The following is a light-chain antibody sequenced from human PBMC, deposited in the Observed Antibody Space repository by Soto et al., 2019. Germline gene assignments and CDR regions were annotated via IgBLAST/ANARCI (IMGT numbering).Light chain of an antibody. CDR3: CSYAGSSTCV. CDR2: EVT. Sequence: QSVLTQPASVSGSPGQSITISCTGTSSDVGTYNVVSWYQQYPGKAPKLIIYEVTKRPSGVSNRFSGSKFGNTASLTISGLQPEDEADYYCCSYAGSSTCVFGGGTKLTVL. J-gene: IGLJ2*01. V-gene: IGLV2-23*02. CDR1: SSDVGTYNV.